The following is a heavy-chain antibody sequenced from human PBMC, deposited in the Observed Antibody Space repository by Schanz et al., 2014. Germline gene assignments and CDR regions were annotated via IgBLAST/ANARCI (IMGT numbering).Heavy chain of an antibody. Sequence: EVHLLESGGGLVPPGGSLRLSCAASGFGFSSYSMNWVRQAPGKGLEWVSYISGSSRTIYYADSMKGRFTVSRDNAENALYLQMNSLRAEDTGLYFCARGGSGSHYRLDYWGQGTLXTVSS. D-gene: IGHD1-26*01. J-gene: IGHJ4*02. CDR1: GFGFSSYS. CDR3: ARGGSGSHYRLDY. V-gene: IGHV3-48*01. CDR2: ISGSSRTI.